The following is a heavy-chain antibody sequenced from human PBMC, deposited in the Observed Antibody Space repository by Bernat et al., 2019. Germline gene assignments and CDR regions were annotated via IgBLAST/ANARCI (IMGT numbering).Heavy chain of an antibody. V-gene: IGHV3-23*01. D-gene: IGHD6-6*01. CDR3: AKDGSSLARAFDI. CDR2: ISGGGGTT. Sequence: EVQLLESEGGLVQPGGSLRLSCAASGFTFSSYAMSWVRQAPGKGLEWVSTISGGGGTTYYADSVKGRFTISRDNSNNTLYLQMNSLRAEDSAVYYCAKDGSSLARAFDIWGQGTMVTVSS. CDR1: GFTFSSYA. J-gene: IGHJ3*02.